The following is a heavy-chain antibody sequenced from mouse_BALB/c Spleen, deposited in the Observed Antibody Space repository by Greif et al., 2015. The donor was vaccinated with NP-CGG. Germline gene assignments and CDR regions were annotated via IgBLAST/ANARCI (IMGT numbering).Heavy chain of an antibody. CDR1: GYTFTSYW. CDR2: IGPSDSET. D-gene: IGHD2-1*01. CDR3: ASGGNYDYFDY. Sequence: QVQLKHSGAELVKPGAPVKLSCKASGYTFTSYWMNWVKQRPGRGLEWIGRIGPSDSETHYNQKFKDKATLTVDKSSSTAYIQLSSLTSEDSAVYYCASGGNYDYFDYWGQGTTLTVSS. V-gene: IGHV1-69*02. J-gene: IGHJ2*01.